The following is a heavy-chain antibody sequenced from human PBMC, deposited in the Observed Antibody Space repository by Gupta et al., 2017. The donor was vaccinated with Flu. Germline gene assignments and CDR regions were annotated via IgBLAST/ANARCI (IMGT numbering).Heavy chain of an antibody. Sequence: QVQLVQSGAEVRKPGSSVKVSCKTSGDIFNAYTITWLRQAPGQGLEWMGGIIPVFRTTNYAQKFQGRVTITADDSTSTAYVELSGLRSEDTAVYYCARRGYNGYNPNNYYYHSLDVWGQGTTVTVSS. D-gene: IGHD5-24*01. V-gene: IGHV1-69*01. CDR3: ARRGYNGYNPNNYYYHSLDV. CDR1: GDIFNAYT. J-gene: IGHJ6*02. CDR2: IIPVFRTT.